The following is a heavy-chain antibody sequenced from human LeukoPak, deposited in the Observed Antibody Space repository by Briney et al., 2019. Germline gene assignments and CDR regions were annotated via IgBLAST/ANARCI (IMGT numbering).Heavy chain of an antibody. V-gene: IGHV1-69*04. CDR3: ARDEYSYGPKTDY. CDR2: IIPILGIA. CDR1: GGTFSSYA. J-gene: IGHJ4*01. D-gene: IGHD5-18*01. Sequence: SVKVSCKASGGTFSSYAISWVRQAPGQGLEWMGRIIPILGIANYAQKFQGRVTITADKSTSTAYMELSSLRSEDTAVYYCARDEYSYGPKTDYWGQEPWSPSPQ.